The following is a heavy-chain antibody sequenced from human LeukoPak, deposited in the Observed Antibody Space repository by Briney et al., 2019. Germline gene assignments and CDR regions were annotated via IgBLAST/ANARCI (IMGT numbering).Heavy chain of an antibody. V-gene: IGHV3-23*01. CDR2: ISGSGVYT. D-gene: IGHD2-2*02. J-gene: IGHJ4*02. CDR1: GFTFDSYG. Sequence: GGSLRLSCAASGFTFDSYGMNWVRQAPGKGLEWVSGISGSGVYTYYADSVKGRFTISRDNSKNTLYLVMNSLRVDDTAVYYCAKERYCSSTSCYMREDYWGQGTLVTVSS. CDR3: AKERYCSSTSCYMREDY.